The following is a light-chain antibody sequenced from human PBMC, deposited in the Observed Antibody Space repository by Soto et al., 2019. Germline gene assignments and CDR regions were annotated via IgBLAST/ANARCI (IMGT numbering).Light chain of an antibody. V-gene: IGLV1-40*01. J-gene: IGLJ1*01. CDR3: QSYENSLGATYV. Sequence: QSVLTQPPSVSGAPGQRVTISCTGSSSNLEAGYDVHRYQQLPGTAPRLLIYGNNNRPSGVPYRFSGSRSGTSASLAITGLQAEDEADYYCQSYENSLGATYVFGTGTKVTVL. CDR2: GNN. CDR1: SSNLEAGYD.